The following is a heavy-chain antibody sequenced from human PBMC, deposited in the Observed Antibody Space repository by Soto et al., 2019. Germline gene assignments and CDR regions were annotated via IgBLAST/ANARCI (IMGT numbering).Heavy chain of an antibody. CDR1: GFTFSSYA. Sequence: GGSLRLSCAASGFTFSSYAMSWVRQAPGKGLEWVSGVSGSGGSTYYADSVKGRFTISRDSSKNTLSLQMNSLRAEDTAVYYCAKDTYSGSYYIPNNFDYWGQGTLVTVSS. D-gene: IGHD1-26*01. J-gene: IGHJ4*02. CDR2: VSGSGGST. CDR3: AKDTYSGSYYIPNNFDY. V-gene: IGHV3-23*01.